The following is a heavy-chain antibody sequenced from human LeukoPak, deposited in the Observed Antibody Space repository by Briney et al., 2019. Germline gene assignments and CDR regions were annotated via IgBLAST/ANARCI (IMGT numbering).Heavy chain of an antibody. J-gene: IGHJ4*02. CDR2: INPNSGGT. D-gene: IGHD4-17*01. CDR1: GYTFTGYY. CDR3: AREEAPDWARGYGDYYFDY. Sequence: ASVKVSCKASGYTFTGYYMHWVRQAPGQGLEWMGWINPNSGGTNYAQKFQGGVTMTRDTSISTAYMELSRLRSDDTAVYYCAREEAPDWARGYGDYYFDYWGQGTLVTVSS. V-gene: IGHV1-2*02.